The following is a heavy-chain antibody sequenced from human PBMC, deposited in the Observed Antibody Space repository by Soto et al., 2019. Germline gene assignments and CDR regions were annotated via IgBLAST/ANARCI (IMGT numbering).Heavy chain of an antibody. CDR3: ARQRWQYLRGSMDV. V-gene: IGHV4-30-2*01. Sequence: SETLSLTCAVSGGSISSGGYSWSWIRQPPGKGLEWIGYIYHSGSTYYNPSLKSRVTISVDRSKNQFSLKLSSVTAADTAVYYCARQRWQYLRGSMDVWGQGTTVTVSS. CDR1: GGSISSGGYS. J-gene: IGHJ6*02. D-gene: IGHD2-2*01. CDR2: IYHSGST.